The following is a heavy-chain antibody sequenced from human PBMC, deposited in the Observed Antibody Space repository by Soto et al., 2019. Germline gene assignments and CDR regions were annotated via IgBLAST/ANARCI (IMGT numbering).Heavy chain of an antibody. CDR1: GASISSYY. CDR3: ARTLYSYGPRFDY. CDR2: IYYSGST. J-gene: IGHJ4*02. D-gene: IGHD5-18*01. V-gene: IGHV4-59*01. Sequence: SETLSLTCTVSGASISSYYWSWIRQPPGKGLEWIGYIYYSGSTNYNPSLKSRVTISVDTSKNQFSLKLSSVTAADTAVYYCARTLYSYGPRFDYWGQGTLVTVS.